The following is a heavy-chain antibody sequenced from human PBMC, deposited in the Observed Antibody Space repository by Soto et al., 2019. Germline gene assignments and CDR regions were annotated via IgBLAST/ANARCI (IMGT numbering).Heavy chain of an antibody. CDR2: ISANGGSI. CDR3: AKSGAPGVVAATSFDY. J-gene: IGHJ4*02. CDR1: GFTFDDYA. Sequence: EVQLVESGGRLVQPGKSLRLSCAASGFTFDDYAMHWVRQVPGKGLEWVSGISANGGSIRYGDSVKGRFTISRDNAKNALFLQMNSLSAEDTALYYCAKSGAPGVVAATSFDYWGQGTLVTVSS. V-gene: IGHV3-9*01. D-gene: IGHD2-15*01.